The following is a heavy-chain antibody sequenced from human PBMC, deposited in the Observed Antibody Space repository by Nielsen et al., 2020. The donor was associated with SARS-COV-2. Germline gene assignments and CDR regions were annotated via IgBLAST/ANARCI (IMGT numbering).Heavy chain of an antibody. CDR2: ISSSGTNI. V-gene: IGHV3-48*03. CDR1: GISLKTYE. Sequence: GESLKISCVGSGISLKTYEMNWVRQAPGKGLEWISYISSSGTNIHYADSVKGRFTVSRDNANNSLYLEMNSLRAEDTAIYYCVRETESYPYYFDLWGQGTLVTVSS. D-gene: IGHD1-26*01. CDR3: VRETESYPYYFDL. J-gene: IGHJ4*02.